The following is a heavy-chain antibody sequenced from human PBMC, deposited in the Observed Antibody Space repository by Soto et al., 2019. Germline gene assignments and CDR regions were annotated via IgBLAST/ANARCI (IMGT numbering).Heavy chain of an antibody. D-gene: IGHD2-15*01. Sequence: GGSLRLSCTASGFTVNSNYMTWVRQAPGKGLEWVSVIYTGGTTYYADSVKGRFTISRDDSKTIAYLQMNSLKIEDTGVYYCTRVSPDCSDGSCYPPNWGQGTLVTVSS. V-gene: IGHV3-66*01. CDR2: IYTGGTT. CDR3: TRVSPDCSDGSCYPPN. CDR1: GFTVNSNY. J-gene: IGHJ4*02.